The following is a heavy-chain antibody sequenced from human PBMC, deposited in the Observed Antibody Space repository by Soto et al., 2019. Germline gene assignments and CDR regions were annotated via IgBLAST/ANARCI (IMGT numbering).Heavy chain of an antibody. Sequence: EVQLEESGGGLVQPGGSLRLSCVASGFTFSTYDMNWVRQAPGKGLEWVANIIHDGSKIYYLDSVKGRFTISRDNAKKSLYLQMSRLTAEDTAVYYCARQVGTTTIFDYWGQGTLVTVSS. CDR3: ARQVGTTTIFDY. D-gene: IGHD1-26*01. CDR1: GFTFSTYD. V-gene: IGHV3-7*01. CDR2: IIHDGSKI. J-gene: IGHJ4*02.